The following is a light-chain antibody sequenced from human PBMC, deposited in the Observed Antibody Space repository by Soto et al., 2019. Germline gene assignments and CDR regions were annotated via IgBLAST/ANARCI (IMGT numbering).Light chain of an antibody. CDR1: QRMSAW. V-gene: IGKV1-5*01. CDR2: DAS. Sequence: DIQMTQSPTTLSASVGDRVIITCRASQRMSAWLAWYQQKPGKAPTLLIYDASSLENGVPSRFSGSGSGTDFTLTISSLPPNDFATYYCQQYDTYPWTFGQGTKV. J-gene: IGKJ1*01. CDR3: QQYDTYPWT.